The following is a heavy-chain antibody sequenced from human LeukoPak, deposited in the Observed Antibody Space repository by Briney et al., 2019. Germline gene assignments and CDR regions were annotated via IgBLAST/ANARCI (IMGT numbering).Heavy chain of an antibody. CDR1: GYTFTSYG. J-gene: IGHJ6*03. D-gene: IGHD2-2*02. CDR3: ARVVACSSTSCYRNYYYYMDV. Sequence: GASVKASCKASGYTFTSYGISWVRQAPGQGLEWMGWISAYNGNTNYAQKLQGRVTMTTDTSTSTAYMELRSLRSDDTAVYYCARVVACSSTSCYRNYYYYMDVWGKGTTVTVSS. CDR2: ISAYNGNT. V-gene: IGHV1-18*01.